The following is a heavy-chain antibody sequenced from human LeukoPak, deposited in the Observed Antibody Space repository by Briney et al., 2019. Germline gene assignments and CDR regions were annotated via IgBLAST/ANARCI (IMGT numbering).Heavy chain of an antibody. V-gene: IGHV3-21*01. CDR2: ISSSSSYI. D-gene: IGHD6-13*01. J-gene: IGHJ6*03. CDR3: ARDPYSSSWYLNYYYYYYMDV. CDR1: GASISISGYF. Sequence: ETLSLTCTVSGASISISGYFWGWVRQAPGKGLEWVSSISSSSSYIYYADSVKGRFTISRDNAKNSLYLQMNSLRAEDTAVYYCARDPYSSSWYLNYYYYYYMDVWGKGTTVTVSS.